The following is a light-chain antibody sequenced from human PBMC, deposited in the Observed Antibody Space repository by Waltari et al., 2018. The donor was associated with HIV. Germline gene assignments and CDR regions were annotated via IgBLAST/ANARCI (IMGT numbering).Light chain of an antibody. CDR2: RNN. V-gene: IGLV1-47*01. J-gene: IGLJ2*01. CDR1: RSNIGSTY. CDR3: AAWDNSLSVLVV. Sequence: QSVLTQTPSASGTPGQRVTISCSGRRSNIGSTYVDRYQQLPGTAPKLLIYRNNQRPSGVPDRFSGSKSGTSASLAISGLRSEDEADYYCAAWDNSLSVLVVFGGGTKLTVL.